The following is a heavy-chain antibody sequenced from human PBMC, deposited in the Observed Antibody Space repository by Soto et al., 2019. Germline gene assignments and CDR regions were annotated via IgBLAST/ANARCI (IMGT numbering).Heavy chain of an antibody. V-gene: IGHV1-18*01. D-gene: IGHD1-26*01. J-gene: IGHJ4*02. CDR2: ISGYNGNT. Sequence: QVQLVQSGAEVKKPGASVKVSCKASGYTFTDYGISWVRQAPGQGLEWMGWISGYNGNTDYAQNFKGRVTMTTDTSTSTAYMELRGLRSDGTAIFFCARDSGNLGVWAYFLDYWGQGTLVTVSS. CDR3: ARDSGNLGVWAYFLDY. CDR1: GYTFTDYG.